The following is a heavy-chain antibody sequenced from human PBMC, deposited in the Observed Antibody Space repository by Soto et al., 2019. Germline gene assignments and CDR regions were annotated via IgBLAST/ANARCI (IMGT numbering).Heavy chain of an antibody. CDR3: ASLPIVYAKKYISSWYKHPPSYYFYGIDV. J-gene: IGHJ6*02. CDR2: IYYSGRT. V-gene: IGHV4-39*01. Sequence: SETLSLTCTVSGGSISSSSYYWGWIRQPPGKVLEWIGSIYYSGRTYYNPSLKSQITRSEDTPNNQFCLTLSSVTAADTSSYYFASLPIVYAKKYISSWYKHPPSYYFYGIDVWGQGTTVTVSS. D-gene: IGHD6-13*01. CDR1: GGSISSSSYY.